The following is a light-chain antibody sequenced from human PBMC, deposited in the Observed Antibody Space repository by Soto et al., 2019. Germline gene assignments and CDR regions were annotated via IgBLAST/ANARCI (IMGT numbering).Light chain of an antibody. CDR3: QQRSNWPPEVT. CDR1: QSVSSS. CDR2: EAS. V-gene: IGKV3-11*01. J-gene: IGKJ3*01. Sequence: IVLTQSPDTLSLSPGERATLSCRASQSVSSSLAWYQQKPGQAPRLLIYEASNRATGIPARFSGSGSGTDFTLTIRRLEPEDFSFYYCQQRSNWPPEVTFGPGTNVDIK.